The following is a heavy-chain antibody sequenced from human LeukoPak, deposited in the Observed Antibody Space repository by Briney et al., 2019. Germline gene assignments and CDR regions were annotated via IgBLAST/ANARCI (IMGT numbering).Heavy chain of an antibody. J-gene: IGHJ4*02. D-gene: IGHD3-9*01. Sequence: GGSLRLSCAASGLTFSSDAMNWVRQAPGKGLEWVSSINNDGTYIYYAGSVKGRFTISRDNAKNSLYLRLNSLRVEDTAVYYCARDPTHSLRYGYFDYWGQGTLVTVSS. CDR1: GLTFSSDA. V-gene: IGHV3-21*01. CDR2: INNDGTYI. CDR3: ARDPTHSLRYGYFDY.